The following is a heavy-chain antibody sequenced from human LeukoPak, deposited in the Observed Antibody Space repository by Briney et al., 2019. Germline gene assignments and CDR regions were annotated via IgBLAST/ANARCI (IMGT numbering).Heavy chain of an antibody. D-gene: IGHD5-12*01. V-gene: IGHV4-59*12. J-gene: IGHJ4*02. CDR1: GGSISNYY. Sequence: SETLSLTCTVSGGSISNYYWSWTRRPPGKGLEWIGYIYYSGSTLYNPSLKSRVTMSVDTSKNQFSLKLSSVTAADTAVYYCARVKWLRSGGLFDYWGQGTLVTVSS. CDR2: IYYSGST. CDR3: ARVKWLRSGGLFDY.